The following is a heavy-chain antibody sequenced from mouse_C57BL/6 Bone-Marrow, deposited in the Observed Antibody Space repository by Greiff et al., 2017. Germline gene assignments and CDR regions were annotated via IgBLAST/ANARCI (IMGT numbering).Heavy chain of an antibody. D-gene: IGHD1-2*01. J-gene: IGHJ2*01. CDR1: GFNIKDDY. V-gene: IGHV14-4*01. CDR3: TTSITTAHY. CDR2: IDPENGDT. Sequence: EVQLQQSGAELVRPGASVKLSCTASGFNIKDDYLHWVKQRPEQGLEWIGWIDPENGDTEYASKFQGKATITADTSSNTAYLQLSSLTSEDTAVYYCTTSITTAHYWGQGTTLTVSS.